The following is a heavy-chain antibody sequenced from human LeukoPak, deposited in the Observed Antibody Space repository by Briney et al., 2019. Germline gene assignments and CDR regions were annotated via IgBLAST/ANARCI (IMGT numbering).Heavy chain of an antibody. CDR2: ISGTTGTI. CDR3: ARVKGYFDSGNYFSFFDF. CDR1: GYTFSGYA. J-gene: IGHJ4*02. V-gene: IGHV3-23*01. Sequence: GGSLRLSCEASGYTFSGYAMSWVRQAPGKGLEWVSTISGTTGTIYYADSVKGRFSISRDNSKNTLYLQIKSLRAEDTAEYHCARVKGYFDSGNYFSFFDFWGQGTLVTVSS. D-gene: IGHD3-10*01.